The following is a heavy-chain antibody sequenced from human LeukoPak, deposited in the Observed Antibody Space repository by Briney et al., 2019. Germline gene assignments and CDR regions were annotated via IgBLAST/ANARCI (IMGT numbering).Heavy chain of an antibody. Sequence: GRSLRLSCAASGFTFSSYAMHWVRQAPGKGLEWVAVISYDGSNKYYADSVKGRFTISRDNSKNTLYLQMNSLRAEDTAVYYCARDRASGCYYEGFDPWGQGTLVTVSS. J-gene: IGHJ5*02. CDR2: ISYDGSNK. V-gene: IGHV3-30-3*01. CDR1: GFTFSSYA. CDR3: ARDRASGCYYEGFDP. D-gene: IGHD1-26*01.